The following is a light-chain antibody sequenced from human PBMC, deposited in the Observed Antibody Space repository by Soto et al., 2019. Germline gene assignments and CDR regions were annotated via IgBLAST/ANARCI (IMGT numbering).Light chain of an antibody. J-gene: IGKJ5*01. CDR2: AAS. Sequence: DIQMTQSPSSLSASVGDRVTITCRASQSISSYLNWYQQKPGKAPKLLIYAASSLQSGVPSRFNGSGSGTDFTLTISCLQPEDFATYYCQQSYSTPSITFGQGTRLEIK. V-gene: IGKV1-39*01. CDR1: QSISSY. CDR3: QQSYSTPSIT.